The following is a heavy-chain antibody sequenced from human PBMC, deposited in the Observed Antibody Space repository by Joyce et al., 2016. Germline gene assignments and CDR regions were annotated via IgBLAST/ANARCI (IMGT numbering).Heavy chain of an antibody. Sequence: EVQLVESGGGLVQPGGSLRLSCAASGFTFSNYWMHWVRQAPGKGLVWVSRINSDGSTTSYADSVKGRFTISRDNAKNTMYLYMSSLRAEDTAVYYCARALIWAGTYYFDYWGQGTLVPVSS. V-gene: IGHV3-74*01. J-gene: IGHJ4*02. CDR2: INSDGSTT. CDR1: GFTFSNYW. CDR3: ARALIWAGTYYFDY. D-gene: IGHD3-10*01.